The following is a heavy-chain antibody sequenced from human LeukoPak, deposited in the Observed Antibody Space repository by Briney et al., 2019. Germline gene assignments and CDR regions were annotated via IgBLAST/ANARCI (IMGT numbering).Heavy chain of an antibody. CDR2: IYSSGYT. V-gene: IGHV4-4*07. D-gene: IGHD2/OR15-2a*01. CDR1: VGSLSSQY. CDR3: GRGEYSVDS. J-gene: IGHJ4*02. Sequence: SETLSLTCTLSVGSLSSQYWNWIRQPAAKELEWIGRIYSSGYTNDNPSLTSRATMSVDSSKHRSALRLSTVTAAGTGVYYCGRGEYSVDSWGPGTLVT.